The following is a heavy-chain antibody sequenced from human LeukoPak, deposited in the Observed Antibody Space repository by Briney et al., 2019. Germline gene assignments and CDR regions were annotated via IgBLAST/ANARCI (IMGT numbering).Heavy chain of an antibody. D-gene: IGHD3-10*01. Sequence: PSQTLSLTCTVSGGSISSGSYYWSWIRQPAGKGLEWIGRIYTSGSTNYNPSLKSRVTISVDTSKNQFSLKLSSVTAADTAVYYCARNGVRYYYGSGSYSPWGQGTLVTVSS. CDR2: IYTSGST. CDR1: GGSISSGSYY. CDR3: ARNGVRYYYGSGSYSP. J-gene: IGHJ4*02. V-gene: IGHV4-61*02.